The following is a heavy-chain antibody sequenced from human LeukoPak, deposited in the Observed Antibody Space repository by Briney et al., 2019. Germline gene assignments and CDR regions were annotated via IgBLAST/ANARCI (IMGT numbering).Heavy chain of an antibody. D-gene: IGHD4-17*01. J-gene: IGHJ4*02. CDR3: VRVRHGDYFDP. Sequence: GGSLRLSCGASGFAFSDSYMDSVCPAPGKGVQWVGRIRNKAHSYTTDYASSVKGRFTISRDDSKNSLFLQMNTLKTEDTAVYYCVRVRHGDYFDPWGLGTLVTVSS. V-gene: IGHV3-72*01. CDR1: GFAFSDSY. CDR2: IRNKAHSYTT.